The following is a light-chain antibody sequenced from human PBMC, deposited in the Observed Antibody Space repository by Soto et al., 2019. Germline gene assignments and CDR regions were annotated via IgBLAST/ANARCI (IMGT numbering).Light chain of an antibody. CDR3: ASFARSQDPCVV. CDR2: EVY. Sequence: QSALTQPPSASGSPGQSVTISCSGTSTDIGGYDFVSWYQQQPGKAPRLLIYEVYKRPAGVPDRFSGSKSGNTASLTVSGLQDEDAADYCCASFARSQDPCVVFGGGTKLTVL. J-gene: IGLJ2*01. CDR1: STDIGGYDF. V-gene: IGLV2-8*01.